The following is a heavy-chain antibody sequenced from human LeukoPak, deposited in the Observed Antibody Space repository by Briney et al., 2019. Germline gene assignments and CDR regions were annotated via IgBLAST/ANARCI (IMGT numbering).Heavy chain of an antibody. D-gene: IGHD3-10*01. V-gene: IGHV3-15*01. CDR3: TADYSVPPHYYGSGSSFDY. J-gene: IGHJ4*02. CDR1: GFAFSNAW. Sequence: KPGGSLRLSCAASGFAFSNAWMSWVRQAPGKGLEWVGRIKSKTDGGTTDYAAPVKGRFTISRDDSKNTLYLQMNSLKTEDTAVYYCTADYSVPPHYYGSGSSFDYWGQGTVVTVSS. CDR2: IKSKTDGGTT.